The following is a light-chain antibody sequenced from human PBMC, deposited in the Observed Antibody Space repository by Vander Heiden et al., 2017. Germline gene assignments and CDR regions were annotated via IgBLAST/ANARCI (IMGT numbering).Light chain of an antibody. J-gene: IGKJ5*01. CDR1: QDISNY. CDR2: DAS. V-gene: IGKV1-33*01. Sequence: DIQLTQSPSSLSASVGDRVTITCQASQDISNYLNWYQLKPGKAPKLLIYDASNLETGVPSRFSGSGSGTDFTFTISSLQPEDIATYYCQQYENLPLIFGQGTRLEMK. CDR3: QQYENLPLI.